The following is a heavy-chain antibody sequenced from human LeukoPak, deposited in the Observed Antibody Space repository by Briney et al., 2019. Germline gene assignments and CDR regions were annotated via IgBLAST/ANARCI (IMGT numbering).Heavy chain of an antibody. D-gene: IGHD5/OR15-5a*01. Sequence: GGSLRLSCVASGFTFSSYAMSWVRQAPGKGLEWVSSISGSGGITYHADSLKGRFTISRDNSKNTVFLQLNSLRVEDTAVYYCAKNTVSGGHYQYYMDVWGKGTTVTVSS. CDR2: ISGSGGIT. CDR1: GFTFSSYA. CDR3: AKNTVSGGHYQYYMDV. J-gene: IGHJ6*03. V-gene: IGHV3-23*01.